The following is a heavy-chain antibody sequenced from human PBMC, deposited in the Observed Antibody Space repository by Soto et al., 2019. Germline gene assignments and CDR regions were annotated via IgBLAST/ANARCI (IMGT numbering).Heavy chain of an antibody. CDR1: GGSFSGYY. J-gene: IGHJ6*02. CDR3: ARGFRVRGVSGYYGMDV. Sequence: QVQLQQWGAGLLKPSETLSLTCAVYGGSFSGYYWSWIRQPPGKGLEWIGEINHSGSTNYNPSLKSRVTRSVDTSKNQFSLKLSSVTAADTAVYYCARGFRVRGVSGYYGMDVWGQGTTVTVSS. CDR2: INHSGST. V-gene: IGHV4-34*01. D-gene: IGHD3-10*01.